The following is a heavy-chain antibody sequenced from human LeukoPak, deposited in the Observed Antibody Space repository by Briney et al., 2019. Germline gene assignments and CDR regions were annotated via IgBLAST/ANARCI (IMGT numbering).Heavy chain of an antibody. J-gene: IGHJ4*02. CDR2: IYYSGST. CDR1: GYSISSSNW. D-gene: IGHD6-6*01. V-gene: IGHV4-28*01. CDR3: ATQLGLQPN. Sequence: SETLSLTCAVSGYSISSSNWWGWIRQPPGKGLEWIGYIYYSGSTNYNPSLKSRVTISVDTSKNQFSLKLSSVTAADTAVYYCATQLGLQPNWGQGTLVTVSS.